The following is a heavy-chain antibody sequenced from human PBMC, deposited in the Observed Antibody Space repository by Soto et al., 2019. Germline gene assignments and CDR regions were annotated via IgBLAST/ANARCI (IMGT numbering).Heavy chain of an antibody. Sequence: QVQLVESGGGLVKPGGSLRLSCAASGFIFSDYYMTWIRQAPGKGLEWLSCSSNRDRSTYYADSVKDRFVVSKDNAKNLVYRQMNSLRAEDTAVYCCARAWKIEKFGVISMSKGLDVWGQGTTVTVSS. J-gene: IGHJ6*02. D-gene: IGHD3-3*01. CDR3: ARAWKIEKFGVISMSKGLDV. CDR1: GFIFSDYY. V-gene: IGHV3-11*01. CDR2: SSNRDRST.